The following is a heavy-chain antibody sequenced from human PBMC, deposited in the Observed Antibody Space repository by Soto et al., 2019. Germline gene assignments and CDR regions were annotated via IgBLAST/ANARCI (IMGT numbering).Heavy chain of an antibody. D-gene: IGHD6-6*01. CDR3: ARDPGIAARHEQNWFDP. CDR2: ISSSSSYI. CDR1: GFTFSSYS. V-gene: IGHV3-21*01. J-gene: IGHJ5*02. Sequence: PSETLRLSCAASGFTFSSYSMNWVRQAPGKGLEWVSSISSSSSYIYYADSVKGRFTISRDNAKNSLYLQMNSLRAEDTAVYYCARDPGIAARHEQNWFDPWGQGTLVTVSS.